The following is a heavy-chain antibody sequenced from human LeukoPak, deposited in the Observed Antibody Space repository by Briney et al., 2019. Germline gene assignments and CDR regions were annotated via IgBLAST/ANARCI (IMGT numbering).Heavy chain of an antibody. CDR2: INPKSGGI. D-gene: IGHD4-17*01. V-gene: IGHV1-2*02. J-gene: IGHJ6*03. CDR1: GYTFTSYY. CDR3: ARADYGDYHYYFYMHV. Sequence: ASVKVSCKASGYTFTSYYMHWVRQAPGQGLEWMGWINPKSGGINYAQNFQGRVTMTRDPSISTAYMELSRLRSDDTAVYYCARADYGDYHYYFYMHVWGKGTTVTISS.